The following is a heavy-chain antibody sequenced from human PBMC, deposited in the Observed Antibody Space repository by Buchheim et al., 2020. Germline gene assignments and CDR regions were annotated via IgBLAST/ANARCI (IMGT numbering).Heavy chain of an antibody. CDR3: ARENRDGYRNGVDV. Sequence: QLQLQESGPGLVKPSETLSLTCTVSGGSISNSAYFWGWIRQPPGKGPEWIATIRYSGTTYFNPSLQNRVTIPIEQSKNQFSLTLRSVTAADTALYYCARENRDGYRNGVDVWGQGTT. D-gene: IGHD5-24*01. V-gene: IGHV4-39*07. J-gene: IGHJ6*02. CDR1: GGSISNSAYF. CDR2: IRYSGTT.